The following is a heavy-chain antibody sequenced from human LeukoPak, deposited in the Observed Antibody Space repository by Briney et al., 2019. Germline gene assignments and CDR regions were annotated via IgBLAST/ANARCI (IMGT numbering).Heavy chain of an antibody. Sequence: GGSLRLSCAASGFTFSSYSMNWVRQAPGKGLEWVSSISSSSSYIYYADSVKGRFTISRDNAKNSLYLQMNSLRAEDTAVYYCARVTELRFLEWLPESVDYWGQGTLVTVSS. D-gene: IGHD3-3*01. J-gene: IGHJ4*02. V-gene: IGHV3-21*01. CDR2: ISSSSSYI. CDR1: GFTFSSYS. CDR3: ARVTELRFLEWLPESVDY.